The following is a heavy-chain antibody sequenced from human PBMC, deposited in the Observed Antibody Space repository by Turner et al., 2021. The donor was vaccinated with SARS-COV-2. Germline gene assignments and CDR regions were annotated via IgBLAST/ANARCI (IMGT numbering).Heavy chain of an antibody. J-gene: IGHJ4*02. CDR2: ISYDGRNK. Sequence: QVQLVESGGGVVQPGRSLRLSCAASGFTSSSYGVHWVSQDAGKGVGWVAGISYDGRNKYYADSVKGRFTISRDNSKNTLCLQMNSLRAEETTVYYCARDGQSITMVRGVISPPFDYWGQGTLVTVSS. D-gene: IGHD3-10*01. CDR3: ARDGQSITMVRGVISPPFDY. CDR1: GFTSSSYG. V-gene: IGHV3-30*19.